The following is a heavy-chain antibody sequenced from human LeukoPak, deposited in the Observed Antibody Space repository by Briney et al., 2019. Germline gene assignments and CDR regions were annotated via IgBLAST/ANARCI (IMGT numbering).Heavy chain of an antibody. Sequence: SETLSLTCTVSGGSISSTSYYWGWIRPPPGKGLEWIGSVYYRGNTYYNPSRKSRVTISVVTSKSQFSLRLNSVTAADTSVYYCARLWSGLRPPDYWGQGTLVTVSS. V-gene: IGHV4-39*01. J-gene: IGHJ4*02. D-gene: IGHD3-3*01. CDR2: VYYRGNT. CDR1: GGSISSTSYY. CDR3: ARLWSGLRPPDY.